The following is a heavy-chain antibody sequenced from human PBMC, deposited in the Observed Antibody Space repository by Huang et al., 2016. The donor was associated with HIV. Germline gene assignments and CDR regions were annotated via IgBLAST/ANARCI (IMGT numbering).Heavy chain of an antibody. D-gene: IGHD3-10*01. Sequence: QLLLQESGPGLVKPSEALALTCAVSGGSIRSSDYHWGWVRQPPGKGLEWIGSIYLKGSTHYSPSLKSRVTIAVDTSKNLFFLNLTSMTAADTAVYYWARHREGPVAYYSGWGSHLNYMDVWGRGRTVVVSS. CDR3: ARHREGPVAYYSGWGSHLNYMDV. CDR2: IYLKGST. V-gene: IGHV4-39*01. J-gene: IGHJ6*03. CDR1: GGSIRSSDYH.